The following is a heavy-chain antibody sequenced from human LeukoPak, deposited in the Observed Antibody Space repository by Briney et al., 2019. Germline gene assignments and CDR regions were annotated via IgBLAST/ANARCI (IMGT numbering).Heavy chain of an antibody. CDR1: GGSISSGTYY. D-gene: IGHD4-17*01. Sequence: SETLSLTCTVSGGSISSGTYYWSWIRQHPGKGPEWIGYIYYSGSTYYNPSLKSRLTISVDTSKNQFSLKLSSVTAADTAVYYCARVNGDYAEAWGQGTLVTVSS. CDR2: IYYSGST. V-gene: IGHV4-31*03. CDR3: ARVNGDYAEA. J-gene: IGHJ4*02.